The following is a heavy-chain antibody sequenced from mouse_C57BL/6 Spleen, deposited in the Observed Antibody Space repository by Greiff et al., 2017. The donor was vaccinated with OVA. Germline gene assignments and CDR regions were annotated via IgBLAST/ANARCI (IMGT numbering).Heavy chain of an antibody. V-gene: IGHV1S81*02. CDR3: TRESLFYYAMDY. CDR1: GYTFTSYY. CDR2: INPSNGGT. Sequence: VQLQQPGAELVKPGASVKLSCKASGYTFTSYYMYWVKQRPGQGLEWIGGINPSNGGTNFNEKFKSKATLTVDKSSSTAYMQLSSLTSEDSAVYYCTRESLFYYAMDYWGQGTSVTVSS. J-gene: IGHJ4*01.